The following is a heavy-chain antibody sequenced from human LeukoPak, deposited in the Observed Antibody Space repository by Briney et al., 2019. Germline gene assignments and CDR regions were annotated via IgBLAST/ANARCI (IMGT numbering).Heavy chain of an antibody. D-gene: IGHD5-24*01. CDR1: GFTFSSYA. V-gene: IGHV3-30-3*01. J-gene: IGHJ6*02. Sequence: PGGSVRLSCAASGFTFSSYAMHWVRQAPGKGLEWVAVISYDGSNKYYADSVKGRFTISRDNPKNALYLQMNSLRAEDTAVYYCANSRRDGYNQWFYGMDVWGQGTTVTVSS. CDR3: ANSRRDGYNQWFYGMDV. CDR2: ISYDGSNK.